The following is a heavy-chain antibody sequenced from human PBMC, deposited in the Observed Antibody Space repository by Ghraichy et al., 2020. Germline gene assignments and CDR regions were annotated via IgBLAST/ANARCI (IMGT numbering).Heavy chain of an antibody. Sequence: SVKVSCKASGGTFSSYAISWVRQAPGQGLEWMGGIIPIFGTANYAQKFQGRVTITADESTSTAYMELSSLRSEDTAVYYCARVLVCSSTSCYGRYYYYYYGMDVWGQGTTVTVSS. V-gene: IGHV1-69*13. J-gene: IGHJ6*02. CDR3: ARVLVCSSTSCYGRYYYYYYGMDV. D-gene: IGHD2-2*01. CDR1: GGTFSSYA. CDR2: IIPIFGTA.